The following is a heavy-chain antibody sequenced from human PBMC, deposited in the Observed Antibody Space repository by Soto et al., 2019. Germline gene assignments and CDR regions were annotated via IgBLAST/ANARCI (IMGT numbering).Heavy chain of an antibody. J-gene: IGHJ4*02. D-gene: IGHD5-18*01. Sequence: QVQLVQSGSEVKKPGASVKVSCKASGYTFTGYYMHWVRQAPGQGLEWMGWINPNSGGTNYAQKFQGWVTMTRDTSISTAYMELSRLRSDDTAVYYCAREKGDTAMAYDYWGQGTLVTVSS. CDR1: GYTFTGYY. CDR2: INPNSGGT. V-gene: IGHV1-2*04. CDR3: AREKGDTAMAYDY.